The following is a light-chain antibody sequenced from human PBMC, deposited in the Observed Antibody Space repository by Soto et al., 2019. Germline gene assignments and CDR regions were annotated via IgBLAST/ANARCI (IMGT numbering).Light chain of an antibody. Sequence: QSVLTQPPSVSGAPGQRVTISCTGSSSNIGAGYDVHWYQQLPGTAPKLLIFLNINRPSGVPDRFSGSKSGTSASLAITGPRAEDEADYYCQSLDSSLSGYVFGTGTKVTVL. CDR3: QSLDSSLSGYV. CDR2: LNI. V-gene: IGLV1-40*01. J-gene: IGLJ1*01. CDR1: SSNIGAGYD.